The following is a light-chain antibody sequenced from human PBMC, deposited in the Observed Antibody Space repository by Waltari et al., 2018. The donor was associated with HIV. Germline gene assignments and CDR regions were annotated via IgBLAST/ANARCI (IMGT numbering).Light chain of an antibody. Sequence: SYVLTQAPSVSVAPGQTATISCGNIGRKSVQWYRQKPGRAPLLVVLDDVDRSSAIPARFSGARSGGRATLTISGVEAGDEADYYCQVWDRGYKEAVFGGGT. CDR3: QVWDRGYKEAV. CDR2: DDV. V-gene: IGLV3-21*02. CDR1: NIGRKS. J-gene: IGLJ2*01.